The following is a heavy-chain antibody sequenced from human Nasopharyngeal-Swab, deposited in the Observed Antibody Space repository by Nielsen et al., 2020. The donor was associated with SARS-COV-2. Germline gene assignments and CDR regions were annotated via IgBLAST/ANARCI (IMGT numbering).Heavy chain of an antibody. J-gene: IGHJ4*02. V-gene: IGHV3-7*01. CDR2: IKQDGSEK. D-gene: IGHD5-12*01. CDR3: AKDGRYSGYAHRGIDY. Sequence: VRQAPGKGLEWVANIKQDGSEKYYVDSVKGRFTISRDNAKNSLYLQMNSLRAEDTAVYYCAKDGRYSGYAHRGIDYWGQGTLVTVSS.